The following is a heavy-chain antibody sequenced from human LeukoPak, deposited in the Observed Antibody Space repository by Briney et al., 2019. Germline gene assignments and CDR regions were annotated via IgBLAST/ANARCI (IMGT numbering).Heavy chain of an antibody. CDR3: ARGAPMELGYFDL. V-gene: IGHV3-21*01. D-gene: IGHD4/OR15-4a*01. Sequence: GGSLTLSCAASGFTFSSYSMNWVRQAPGKGLEWVSSISSSSSYIYYADSVKGRSTIARDNAKNSLYLQMNRLRAEDTAVYYYARGAPMELGYFDLWGRGTLVTVSS. CDR1: GFTFSSYS. J-gene: IGHJ2*01. CDR2: ISSSSSYI.